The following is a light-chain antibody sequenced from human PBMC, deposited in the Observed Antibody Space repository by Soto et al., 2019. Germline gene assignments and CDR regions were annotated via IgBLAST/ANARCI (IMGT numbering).Light chain of an antibody. J-gene: IGKJ5*01. CDR3: QQSYRTPIT. CDR2: AAS. Sequence: EIQLTQSPSPLSACVGDRVASTCLASQSISTYLNWYQQKPGKAPKVLIYAASNLQSGVPPRFSGSGSGTDFTLTISSLQPEDVATYFCQQSYRTPITFGQGTRLEIK. CDR1: QSISTY. V-gene: IGKV1-39*01.